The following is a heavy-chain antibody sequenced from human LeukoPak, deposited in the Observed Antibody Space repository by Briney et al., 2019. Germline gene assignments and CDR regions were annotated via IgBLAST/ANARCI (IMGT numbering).Heavy chain of an antibody. Sequence: LSLTRTVSGGSISSSNWWSWVRQPPGKGLEWIGEINHSGSTNYNPSLKSRVTISVDKSKNQFSLKLSSVTAADTAVYYCARGRVTTSYYYYYMDVWGKGTTVTVSS. J-gene: IGHJ6*03. V-gene: IGHV4-4*02. CDR3: ARGRVTTSYYYYYMDV. D-gene: IGHD4-11*01. CDR2: INHSGST. CDR1: GGSISSSNW.